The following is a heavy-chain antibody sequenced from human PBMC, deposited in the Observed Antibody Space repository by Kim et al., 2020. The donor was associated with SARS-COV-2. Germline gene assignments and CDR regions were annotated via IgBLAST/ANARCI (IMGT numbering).Heavy chain of an antibody. Sequence: SETLSLTCAVYGGSFSGYYWSGIRQPPGKGLEWIGEINHSGSTNYNPSLKSRVTISVDTSKNQFSLKLSSVTAADTAVYYCARGGSIAVAGTFDYWGQGTLVTVSS. V-gene: IGHV4-34*01. CDR2: INHSGST. CDR1: GGSFSGYY. J-gene: IGHJ4*02. D-gene: IGHD6-19*01. CDR3: ARGGSIAVAGTFDY.